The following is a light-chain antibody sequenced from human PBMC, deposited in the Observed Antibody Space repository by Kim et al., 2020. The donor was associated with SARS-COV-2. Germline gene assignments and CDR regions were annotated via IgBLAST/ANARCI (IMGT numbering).Light chain of an antibody. CDR1: PSTTGSNA. V-gene: IGLV1-44*01. CDR3: AAWDASLKGYV. Sequence: GQMVTVSCPGSPSTTGSNAVNWYQHLPGTAPKLLIYANNQRPSGVPDRFSGSKSGTSASLAISGLQSEDEAHYYCAAWDASLKGYVFGTGTKVTVL. J-gene: IGLJ1*01. CDR2: ANN.